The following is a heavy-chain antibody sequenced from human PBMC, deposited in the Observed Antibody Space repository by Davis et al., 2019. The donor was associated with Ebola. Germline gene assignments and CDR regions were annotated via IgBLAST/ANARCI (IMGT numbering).Heavy chain of an antibody. CDR2: ISWNSGSI. D-gene: IGHD5-18*01. CDR3: ARDQVVDTAMVTLDYYYGMDV. CDR1: GFTFDDYA. J-gene: IGHJ6*02. V-gene: IGHV3-9*01. Sequence: GGSLRLSCAASGFTFDDYAMHWVRHAPGKGLEWVSGISWNSGSIGYADSVKGRFTISRDNAKNSLYLQMNSLRAEDSAVYYCARDQVVDTAMVTLDYYYGMDVWGQGTTVTVSS.